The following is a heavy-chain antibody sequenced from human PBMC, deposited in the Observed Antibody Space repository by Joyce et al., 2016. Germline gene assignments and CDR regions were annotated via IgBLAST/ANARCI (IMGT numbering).Heavy chain of an antibody. CDR3: AKLLYAQYYYGMDV. V-gene: IGHV3-23*01. CDR2: ISGSGGST. CDR1: ELTFSSYA. J-gene: IGHJ6*02. Sequence: EVQVLESGGGLVQPGGSLRLSCAASELTFSSYAMTWVRQAPGKGLEWVSAISGSGGSTHYADSVKGRFTISRENSKNMLYLQMNSLRAEDTAIYYCAKLLYAQYYYGMDVWGQGTTVTVSS. D-gene: IGHD2/OR15-2a*01.